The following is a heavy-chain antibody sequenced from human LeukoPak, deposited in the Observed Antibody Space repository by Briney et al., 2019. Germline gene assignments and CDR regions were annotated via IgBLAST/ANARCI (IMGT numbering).Heavy chain of an antibody. CDR3: AREESAYYDILTGYSNRFDP. V-gene: IGHV3-21*01. D-gene: IGHD3-9*01. J-gene: IGHJ5*02. CDR2: ISSSSSYI. Sequence: GGSLRLSCAASGFTFSSYSMNWVRQAPGKGLEWVSSISSSSSYIYYADSVKGRLTISRDNAKNSLYLQMNSLRAEDTAVYYCAREESAYYDILTGYSNRFDPWGQGTLVTVSS. CDR1: GFTFSSYS.